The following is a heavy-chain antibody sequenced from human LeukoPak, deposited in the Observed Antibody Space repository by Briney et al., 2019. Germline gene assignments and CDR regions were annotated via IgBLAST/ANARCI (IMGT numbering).Heavy chain of an antibody. CDR2: IKQDGSEK. Sequence: GGSLRLSCAASGFTFSSYWMSWVRQAPGKGLEWVANIKQDGSEKYYVDSVKGRFTISRDNAKNSLYLQMNSLRAEDTAVYYCAKDFLQQPVPRLDAFDIWGQGTMVTVSS. V-gene: IGHV3-7*03. D-gene: IGHD6-6*01. J-gene: IGHJ3*02. CDR1: GFTFSSYW. CDR3: AKDFLQQPVPRLDAFDI.